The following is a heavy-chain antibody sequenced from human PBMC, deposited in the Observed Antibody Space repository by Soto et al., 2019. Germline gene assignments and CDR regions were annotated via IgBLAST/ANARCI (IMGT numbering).Heavy chain of an antibody. CDR1: GGSISSGGYS. CDR3: AGDRVVRGSDYYNSGMDV. J-gene: IGHJ6*02. V-gene: IGHV4-30-2*01. Sequence: SETLSLTCTVSGGSISSGGYSWTWIRQPPGKGLEWIGYTYHSGTSYSNPSLKSRVTISVDRSNNQFSLRLSSVTAADTAVYYCAGDRVVRGSDYYNSGMDVWGQGTTVTVSS. CDR2: TYHSGTS. D-gene: IGHD3-10*01.